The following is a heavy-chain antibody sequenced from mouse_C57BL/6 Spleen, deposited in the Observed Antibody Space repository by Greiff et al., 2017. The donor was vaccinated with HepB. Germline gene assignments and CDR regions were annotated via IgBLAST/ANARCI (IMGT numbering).Heavy chain of an antibody. CDR1: GYTFTSYG. J-gene: IGHJ4*01. CDR2: IYPRSGNT. Sequence: QVQLQQSGAELARPGASVKLSCKASGYTFTSYGISWVKQRTGQGLEWIGEIYPRSGNTYYNEKFKGKATLTADKSSSTAYMELRSLTSEDSAVYFCARTGGNPYAMDYWGQGTSVTVSS. CDR3: ARTGGNPYAMDY. D-gene: IGHD2-1*01. V-gene: IGHV1-81*01.